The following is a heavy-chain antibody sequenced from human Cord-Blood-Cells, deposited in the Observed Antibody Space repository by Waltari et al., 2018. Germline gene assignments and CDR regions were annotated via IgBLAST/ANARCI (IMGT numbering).Heavy chain of an antibody. D-gene: IGHD6-19*01. CDR2: INHSGST. Sequence: QVQLQQWGAGLLKPSETLSLTCAVYGGSFSGYYWSGIRQPPGKGLEWIGEINHSGSTNYNPSLKSRVTISVDTSKNQFSLKLSSVTAADTAVYYCARPGYSSGWYDAFDIWGQGTMVTVSS. J-gene: IGHJ3*02. CDR3: ARPGYSSGWYDAFDI. V-gene: IGHV4-34*01. CDR1: GGSFSGYY.